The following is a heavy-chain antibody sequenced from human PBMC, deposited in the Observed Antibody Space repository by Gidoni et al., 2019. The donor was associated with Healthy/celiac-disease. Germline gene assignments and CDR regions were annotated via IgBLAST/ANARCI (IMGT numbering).Heavy chain of an antibody. Sequence: QITLKESGPTLVKPTQTLTLTGTFSGFSLSTSGVGVGWIRQPPGKALEWLALIYWDDDKRYSPSLKSRLTITKDTSKNQVVLTMTNMDPVDTATYYCAHRSSGSYYRRYFQHWGQGTLVTVSS. J-gene: IGHJ1*01. CDR2: IYWDDDK. CDR3: AHRSSGSYYRRYFQH. CDR1: GFSLSTSGVG. D-gene: IGHD1-26*01. V-gene: IGHV2-5*02.